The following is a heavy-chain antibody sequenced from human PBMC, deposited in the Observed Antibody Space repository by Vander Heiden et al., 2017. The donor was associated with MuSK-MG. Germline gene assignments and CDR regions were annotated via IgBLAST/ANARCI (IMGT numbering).Heavy chain of an antibody. D-gene: IGHD2-15*01. J-gene: IGHJ6*02. CDR3: ARDLRSYCSGGSCGVS. CDR1: GFTFSSYS. V-gene: IGHV3-30*04. CDR2: ISYDGSNK. Sequence: QVQLVESGGGVVQPGWSLRLSCAASGFTFSSYSMHWVRQAPGKGREWVAVISYDGSNKYYADSVKGRFTISRDNSKNTLYLQMNSLRAEDTAVYYCARDLRSYCSGGSCGVSWGQGTTGTVS.